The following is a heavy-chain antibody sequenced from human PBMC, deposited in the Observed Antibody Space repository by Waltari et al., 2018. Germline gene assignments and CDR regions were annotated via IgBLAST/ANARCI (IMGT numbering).Heavy chain of an antibody. CDR2: INNNGGST. V-gene: IGHV3-23*01. Sequence: EVQRLESGGALVQLGGSLRASCSASGFTFRRYALSWVRRPPGKGLEWVSAINNNGGSTYFTDSVMGRFTISRDNSKSILYLQMNSLRAEDTAVYYCAKDRLGSSSGYFDFWGQGTLVTVSS. J-gene: IGHJ4*02. CDR1: GFTFRRYA. D-gene: IGHD3-22*01. CDR3: AKDRLGSSSGYFDF.